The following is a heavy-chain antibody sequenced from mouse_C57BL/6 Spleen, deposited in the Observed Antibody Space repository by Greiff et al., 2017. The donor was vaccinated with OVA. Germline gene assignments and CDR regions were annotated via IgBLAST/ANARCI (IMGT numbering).Heavy chain of an antibody. CDR3: ARSGIWDYEWYFDV. Sequence: EVQLQQSGPELVKPGASVKMSCKASGYTFTDYNMHWVKQSHGKSLEWIGYINPNNGGTSYNQKFKGKATLTVDKPSSTAYMQLSSLTSEDSAVYYCARSGIWDYEWYFDVWGTGTTVTVSS. D-gene: IGHD2-4*01. V-gene: IGHV1-22*01. J-gene: IGHJ1*03. CDR2: INPNNGGT. CDR1: GYTFTDYN.